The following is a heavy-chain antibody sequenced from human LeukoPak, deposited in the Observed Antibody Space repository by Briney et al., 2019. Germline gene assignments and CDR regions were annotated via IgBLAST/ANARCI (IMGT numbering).Heavy chain of an antibody. CDR1: GFGFSGYW. CDR2: IKQDASER. CDR3: ATDGGPFDH. D-gene: IGHD3-3*01. Sequence: PGGSLRLPCTGSGFGFSGYWMSWVRQVPGKGLEWVANIKQDASERYYADSVRGRFTISRDNARNYQYLQMNSLRVEDTAIYYCATDGGPFDHWGQGILVTVSS. J-gene: IGHJ4*02. V-gene: IGHV3-7*01.